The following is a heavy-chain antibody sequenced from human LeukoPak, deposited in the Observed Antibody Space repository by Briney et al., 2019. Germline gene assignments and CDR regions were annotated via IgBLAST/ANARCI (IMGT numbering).Heavy chain of an antibody. CDR3: AREGRFSGYYSY. CDR2: IKQDGSEK. Sequence: GGSLRLSCAASGSTFNYAWMTWVRQAPGKGLEWVANIKQDGSEKYYVDSVKGRFTISRDNAKNSLYLQMNSLRAEDTAVYYCAREGRFSGYYSYWGQGTLVTVSS. J-gene: IGHJ4*02. D-gene: IGHD3-22*01. CDR1: GSTFNYAW. V-gene: IGHV3-7*01.